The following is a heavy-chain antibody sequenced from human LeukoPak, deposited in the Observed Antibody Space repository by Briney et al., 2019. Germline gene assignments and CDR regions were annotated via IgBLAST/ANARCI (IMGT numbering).Heavy chain of an antibody. D-gene: IGHD3-3*01. CDR1: GYTLTELS. CDR3: ATAYDLREYFDY. J-gene: IGHJ4*02. V-gene: IGHV1-24*01. CDR2: FDSEDGET. Sequence: ASVKVSCKVSGYTLTELSMHWVRQAPGKGLEWMGGFDSEDGETIYAQKFQGRVTMTEDTSTDTAYMELSSLRSEDTAVYYCATAYDLREYFDYWGQGTLVTVSS.